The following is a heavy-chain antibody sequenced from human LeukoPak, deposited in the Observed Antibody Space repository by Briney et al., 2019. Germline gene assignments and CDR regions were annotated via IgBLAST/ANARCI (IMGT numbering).Heavy chain of an antibody. Sequence: TSETLSLTCAVYGGSFSGYYWSWIRQPPGKGLEWVSAISGSGGSTYYADSVKGRFTISRDNSKNTVYLQMNSLRAEDTAVYYCAKALGYCSGGSCYSSIDYWGQGTLVTVSS. D-gene: IGHD2-15*01. CDR2: ISGSGGST. CDR1: GGSFSGYY. CDR3: AKALGYCSGGSCYSSIDY. V-gene: IGHV3-23*01. J-gene: IGHJ4*02.